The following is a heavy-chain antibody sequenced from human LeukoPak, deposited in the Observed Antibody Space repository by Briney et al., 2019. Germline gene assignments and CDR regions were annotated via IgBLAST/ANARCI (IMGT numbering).Heavy chain of an antibody. J-gene: IGHJ4*02. D-gene: IGHD3-22*01. CDR3: TNSARASGYCYYEY. CDR2: ISGSGDAT. CDR1: GFNFNNYA. Sequence: GGSLRLSCVVSGFNFNNYAMSCVRQAPGKGLEWVSGISGSGDATYYADPVKGRFTISRDNSKHTLSLQVNSLRAEDTAVYYCTNSARASGYCYYEYWGQETLVTLS. V-gene: IGHV3-23*01.